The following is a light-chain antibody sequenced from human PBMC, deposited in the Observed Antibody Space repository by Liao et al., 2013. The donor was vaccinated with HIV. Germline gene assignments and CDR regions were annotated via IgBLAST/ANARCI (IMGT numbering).Light chain of an antibody. V-gene: IGLV3-9*01. CDR1: NIGSKT. CDR2: QDS. Sequence: SYELTQPHSVSVAPGKTARITCGGSNIGSKTVHWYQQKPGQAPVLLLYQDSKRPSGIPERFSGSNSGNTATLTISGTQAMDEADYYCQTWDSSTACVVFGGGTKLTVL. J-gene: IGLJ2*01. CDR3: QTWDSSTACVV.